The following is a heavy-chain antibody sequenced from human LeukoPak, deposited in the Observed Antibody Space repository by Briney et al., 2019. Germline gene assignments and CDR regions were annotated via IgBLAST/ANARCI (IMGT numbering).Heavy chain of an antibody. J-gene: IGHJ3*02. V-gene: IGHV3-48*01. CDR1: GFTFSSYS. CDR3: ARDPHSSADAFDI. D-gene: IGHD3-22*01. CDR2: ISSSSSTI. Sequence: GGSLRLSCAASGFTFSSYSMNWVRQAPGKGLEWVSYISSSSSTIYYADPVKGRFTISRDNAKNSLYLQMNSLRAEDTAVYYCARDPHSSADAFDIWGQGTMVTVSS.